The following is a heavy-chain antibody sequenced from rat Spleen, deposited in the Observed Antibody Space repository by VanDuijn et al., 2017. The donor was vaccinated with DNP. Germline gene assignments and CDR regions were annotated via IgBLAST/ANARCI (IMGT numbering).Heavy chain of an antibody. Sequence: EVQLVESGGGLVQPGRSLKLSCATSGFTFSDYNMAWVRQDPKKGLEWVATISYTGSSTYYRDSVKGRFTISRDNAKSTLYLQMDSLRSEDTATYYCARPDYWGQGVMVTVSS. CDR1: GFTFSDYN. CDR3: ARPDY. V-gene: IGHV5-7*01. CDR2: ISYTGSST. J-gene: IGHJ2*01.